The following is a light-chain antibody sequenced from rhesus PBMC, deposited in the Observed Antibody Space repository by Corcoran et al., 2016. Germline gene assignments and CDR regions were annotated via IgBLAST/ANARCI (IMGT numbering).Light chain of an antibody. CDR1: QSVGSY. Sequence: ETVVTQSPATLSLSPGERATLPCRASQSVGSYVAWYQQKPGPAPRLLIYGASSRATGIPDRFSGSGSGTEFPLTTSSLEPEDVGVYYCQQSSNLWTFGQGTKVEIK. CDR3: QQSSNLWT. J-gene: IGKJ1*01. CDR2: GAS. V-gene: IGKV3-24*04.